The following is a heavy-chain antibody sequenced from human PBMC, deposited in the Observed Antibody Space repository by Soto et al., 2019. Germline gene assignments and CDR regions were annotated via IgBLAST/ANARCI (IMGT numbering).Heavy chain of an antibody. V-gene: IGHV3-21*01. J-gene: IGHJ3*02. CDR3: ARDVGIGAFDI. CDR2: ISSSSSYI. CDR1: GFTFSSYS. Sequence: GGSLRLSCAASGFTFSSYSMNWVRQAPGKGLEWVSSISSSSSYIYYADSVMGRFTISRDNAKNSLYLQMNSLRAEDTAVYYCARDVGIGAFDIWGHGTMVTVSS. D-gene: IGHD7-27*01.